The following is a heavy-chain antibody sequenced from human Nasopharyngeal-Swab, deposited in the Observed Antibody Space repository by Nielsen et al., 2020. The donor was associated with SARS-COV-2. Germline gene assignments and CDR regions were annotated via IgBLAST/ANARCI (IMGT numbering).Heavy chain of an antibody. CDR3: ARDRAARYGMDV. CDR2: IKQDGSEK. CDR1: GFTFRSHW. D-gene: IGHD6-6*01. J-gene: IGHJ6*02. Sequence: GESLKISCAASGFTFRSHWMTWVRQAPGKGLEWVANIKQDGSEKYYVDSVKGRFTISRDNAKNSLYLQMNSLRAEDTAVYYCARDRAARYGMDVWGQGTTVTVSS. V-gene: IGHV3-7*01.